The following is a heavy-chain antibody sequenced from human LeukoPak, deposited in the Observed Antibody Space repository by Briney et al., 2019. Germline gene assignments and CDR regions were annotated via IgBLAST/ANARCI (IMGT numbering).Heavy chain of an antibody. CDR3: ARLPPTWGSYYYYGMDV. D-gene: IGHD7-27*01. J-gene: IGHJ6*02. Sequence: SETLSLTCAVYGGSFSGYYWSWIRQPPGKGLEWIGEINHSGSTNYNPSLKSRVTISVDTSKNQFSLKLSSVTAADTAVYYCARLPPTWGSYYYYGMDVWGQGTTVTVSS. V-gene: IGHV4-34*01. CDR2: INHSGST. CDR1: GGSFSGYY.